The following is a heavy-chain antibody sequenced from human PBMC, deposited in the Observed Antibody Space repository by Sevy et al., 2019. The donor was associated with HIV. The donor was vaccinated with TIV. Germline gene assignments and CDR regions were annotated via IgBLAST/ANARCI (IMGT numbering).Heavy chain of an antibody. V-gene: IGHV1-58*01. D-gene: IGHD2-15*01. CDR2: IVVGSGDI. CDR1: GFTFTNYA. CDR3: AADGRGYCSGGSCSVDNGMDV. Sequence: ASVKVSCKASGFTFTNYAVQWVRQARGQRLEWIGWIVVGSGDINYALKFQERVTITRDMSTSTAYMELSSLRYEDSAVYYCAADGRGYCSGGSCSVDNGMDVWGQGTTVTVSS. J-gene: IGHJ6*02.